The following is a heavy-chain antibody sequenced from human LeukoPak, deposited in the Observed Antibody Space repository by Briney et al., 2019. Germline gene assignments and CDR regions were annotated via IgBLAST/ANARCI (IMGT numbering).Heavy chain of an antibody. CDR3: ARELGIAAAGTTGFDY. CDR2: IKKDGREK. J-gene: IGHJ4*02. D-gene: IGHD6-13*01. V-gene: IGHV3-7*03. Sequence: GGSLRLSCAAPGFTFSSYWLSWVRRAPGKGLEWVANIKKDGREKYYVDSVKGQFTISRDNAKNSLYLQMNSLRAEDTAVYYGARELGIAAAGTTGFDYWGQGTLVTVSS. CDR1: GFTFSSYW.